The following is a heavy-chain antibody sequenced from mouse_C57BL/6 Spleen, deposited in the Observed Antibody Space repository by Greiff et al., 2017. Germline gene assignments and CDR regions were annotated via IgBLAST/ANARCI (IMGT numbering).Heavy chain of an antibody. Sequence: EVQLQQSGPELVKPWASVSISCKASGYSFTGYYMHWVQQSHGNILDWIGYIYPYNGVSSYNQKFKGKATLNVDKSTSTAYMELRSLTSEDSAVYYCASPPVYYGNYGGYWGKGPTLTVAS. CDR2: IYPYNGVS. CDR1: GYSFTGYY. V-gene: IGHV1-31*01. J-gene: IGHJ2*01. CDR3: ASPPVYYGNYGGY. D-gene: IGHD2-1*01.